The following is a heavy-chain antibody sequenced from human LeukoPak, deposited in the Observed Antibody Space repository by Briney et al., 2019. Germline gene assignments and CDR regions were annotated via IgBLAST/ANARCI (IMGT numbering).Heavy chain of an antibody. D-gene: IGHD3-22*01. CDR1: GGYANRGTFL. V-gene: IGHV4-61*01. CDR2: ISNSGST. J-gene: IGHJ4*02. Sequence: SETLSLTCAVSGGYANRGTFLWTWIRKPPGKGLEWIGYISNSGSTNYHPSLKSRVTISSDTSKTQFTLKLTSVTAADTAVYYCARSPSGYRFDSWGQGTLVTVSS. CDR3: ARSPSGYRFDS.